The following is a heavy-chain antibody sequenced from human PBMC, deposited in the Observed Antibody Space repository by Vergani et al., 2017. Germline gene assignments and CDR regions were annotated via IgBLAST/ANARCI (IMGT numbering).Heavy chain of an antibody. J-gene: IGHJ5*02. CDR2: INWNSFTT. V-gene: IGHV3-NL1*01. D-gene: IGHD2-15*01. Sequence: QVQLEESGGGVVQPGRSLRLSCAGSGFTLSSHAMHWVRQAPGKGLEWVSVINWNSFTTYYGDPVKGRFTISRDNVKNVLFLQMENLRAADTGVYFCARDITASVKSPPHPDWFDPWGQGSLVTVSS. CDR3: ARDITASVKSPPHPDWFDP. CDR1: GFTLSSHA.